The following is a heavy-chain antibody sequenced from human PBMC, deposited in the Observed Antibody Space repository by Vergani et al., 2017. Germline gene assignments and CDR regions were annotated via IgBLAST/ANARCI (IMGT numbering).Heavy chain of an antibody. CDR1: GGTFSSYA. CDR2: IIPILGIA. J-gene: IGHJ4*02. V-gene: IGHV1-69*04. D-gene: IGHD3-22*01. Sequence: QVQLVQSGAEVKKPGSSVKVSCKASGGTFSSYAISWVRQAPGQGLEWMGRIIPILGIANYAQKFQGRVTITADKSTCTAYMELSSLRSEDTAVYYCARDPSYYYDSSGYFDYWGQGTLVTVSS. CDR3: ARDPSYYYDSSGYFDY.